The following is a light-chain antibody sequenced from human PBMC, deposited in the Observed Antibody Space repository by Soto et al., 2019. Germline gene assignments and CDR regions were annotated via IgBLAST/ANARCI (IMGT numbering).Light chain of an antibody. CDR2: DAS. Sequence: DIQMTQSPSTLSASVGDRVTITCRASQSVSLWLAWYQQKPGKAPKLLIYDASSLETGVPSRFSGSGSGAKFTLTINSLQPDDFATYYCQQYNSYSWTFGQGTKVEIK. V-gene: IGKV1-5*01. CDR1: QSVSLW. CDR3: QQYNSYSWT. J-gene: IGKJ1*01.